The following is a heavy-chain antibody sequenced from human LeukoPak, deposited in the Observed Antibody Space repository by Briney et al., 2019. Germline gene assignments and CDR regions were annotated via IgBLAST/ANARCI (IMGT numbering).Heavy chain of an antibody. Sequence: GGSLRLSCAASGFTVSSNYMSWVRQAPGKGLEWVSVIYSGGSTYYADSVKGRFTISRDNAKNSLYLQMNSLRAEDTAVYYCARGTTVTTYSRLRWFDPWGQGTLVTVSS. J-gene: IGHJ5*02. CDR3: ARGTTVTTYSRLRWFDP. CDR2: IYSGGST. CDR1: GFTVSSNY. V-gene: IGHV3-53*01. D-gene: IGHD4-17*01.